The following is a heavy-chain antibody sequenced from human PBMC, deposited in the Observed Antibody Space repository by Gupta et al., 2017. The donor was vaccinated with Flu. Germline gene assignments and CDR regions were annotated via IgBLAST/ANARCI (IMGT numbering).Heavy chain of an antibody. CDR2: IKIDGSAT. V-gene: IGHV3-74*01. J-gene: IGHJ5*02. Sequence: FTFSSHWVHWVRQVPGKGLVWVSRIKIDGSATSYADSVKGRFTISRDNAKNALYLQMNSLRAEDTALYYCAREVLNNWLDPWGQGTLVTVSS. CDR1: FTFSSHW. CDR3: AREVLNNWLDP.